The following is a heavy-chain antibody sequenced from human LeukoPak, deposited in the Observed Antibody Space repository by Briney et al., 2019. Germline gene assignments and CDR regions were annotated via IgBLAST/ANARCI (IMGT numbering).Heavy chain of an antibody. CDR3: ARDYVGRRAGYNHRYHNYFDP. V-gene: IGHV1-2*02. J-gene: IGHJ5*02. CDR1: GYTFTGYY. CDR2: INPTSGGT. D-gene: IGHD1-14*01. Sequence: GASMKVSCKASGYTFTGYYMHWVRQAPGQGLEWMGWINPTSGGTNFAQRFQGRVTMTGDTSISTVYMEINSLRSDDTAMYFCARDYVGRRAGYNHRYHNYFDPWAREPWSSSPQ.